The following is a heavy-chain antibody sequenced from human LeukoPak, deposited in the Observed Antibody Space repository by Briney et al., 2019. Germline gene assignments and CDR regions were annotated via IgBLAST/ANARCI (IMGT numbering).Heavy chain of an antibody. CDR1: GYTFTSYY. V-gene: IGHV1-46*01. CDR2: INPSSGST. J-gene: IGHJ4*02. D-gene: IGHD4-23*01. Sequence: GASVKVSCKASGYTFTSYYMHWVRQAPGQGLEWMGIINPSSGSTSYAQKFQGRVTMTRDTSTSTVYMELSSLRSEDTAVYYCAGDDYGGNSAFDYWGQGTLVTVSS. CDR3: AGDDYGGNSAFDY.